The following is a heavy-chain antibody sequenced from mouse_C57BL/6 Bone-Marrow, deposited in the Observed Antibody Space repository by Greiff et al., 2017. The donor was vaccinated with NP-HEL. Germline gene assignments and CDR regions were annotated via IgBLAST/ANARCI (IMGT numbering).Heavy chain of an antibody. CDR1: GYTFTDYN. CDR2: INPNNGGT. D-gene: IGHD2-3*01. CDR3: ARWDDGYYLN. V-gene: IGHV1-18*01. J-gene: IGHJ3*01. Sequence: EVQLQQSGPELVKPGASVKIPCKASGYTFTDYNMDWVKQSHGKSLEWIGDINPNNGGTIYNQKFKGKATLSVDKSSSTAYMELRSLTSEDTAVYYCARWDDGYYLNWGQGTLVTVSA.